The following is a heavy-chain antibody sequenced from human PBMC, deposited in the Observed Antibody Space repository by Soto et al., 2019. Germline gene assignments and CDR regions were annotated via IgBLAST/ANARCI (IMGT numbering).Heavy chain of an antibody. D-gene: IGHD5-18*01. CDR2: IYPGDSDT. CDR1: GHSFTSYW. J-gene: IGHJ3*02. V-gene: IGHV5-51*01. Sequence: GESLKISCKGSGHSFTSYWIGWVRQMPGKGLEWMGIIYPGDSDTRYSPSFQGQVTISADKSISTAYLQWSSLKASDTAMYYCARKSDTAMDAFDIWGQGTMVTVSS. CDR3: ARKSDTAMDAFDI.